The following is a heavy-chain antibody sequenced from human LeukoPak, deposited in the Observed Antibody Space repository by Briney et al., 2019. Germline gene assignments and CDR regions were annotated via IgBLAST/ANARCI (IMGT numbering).Heavy chain of an antibody. CDR2: INHSGST. J-gene: IGHJ4*02. CDR1: GGSFSGYY. CDR3: AREAGSGWYGGTRREFDS. D-gene: IGHD6-19*01. Sequence: PSETLSLTCAVYGGSFSGYYWSWIRQPPGKGLEWIGEINHSGSTNYNPPLKSRVTISVDTSKNQFSLKLSSVTAADTAVYYCAREAGSGWYGGTRREFDSWGQGTLVTVSS. V-gene: IGHV4-34*01.